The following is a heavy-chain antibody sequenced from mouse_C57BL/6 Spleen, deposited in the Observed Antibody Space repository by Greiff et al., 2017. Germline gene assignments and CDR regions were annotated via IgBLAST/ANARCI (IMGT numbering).Heavy chain of an antibody. J-gene: IGHJ1*03. V-gene: IGHV1-53*01. CDR1: GYTFTSYW. D-gene: IGHD1-1*01. CDR2: INPSNGGT. Sequence: QVHVKQPGTELVKPGASVKLSCKASGYTFTSYWMHWVKQRPGQGLEWIGNINPSNGGTNYNEKFKSKATLTVDKSSSTAYMQLSSLTSEDSAVYYCARRVLLPGWYFYVWGTGTTVTVSS. CDR3: ARRVLLPGWYFYV.